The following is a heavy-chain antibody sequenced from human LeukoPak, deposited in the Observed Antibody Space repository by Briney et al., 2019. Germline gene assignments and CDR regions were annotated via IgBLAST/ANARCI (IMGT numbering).Heavy chain of an antibody. V-gene: IGHV5-51*01. CDR1: GYTFTTYW. J-gene: IGHJ4*02. CDR2: IYPGDSDT. Sequence: GESLKVSCKGSGYTFTTYWIGWVRQMPGKGLEWMGIIYPGDSDTRYSPSFQGQVTISADKSITTAYLQWSSLKASDTAMYYCARVMTTSTGFDFWGQGTLVTVSS. D-gene: IGHD2/OR15-2a*01. CDR3: ARVMTTSTGFDF.